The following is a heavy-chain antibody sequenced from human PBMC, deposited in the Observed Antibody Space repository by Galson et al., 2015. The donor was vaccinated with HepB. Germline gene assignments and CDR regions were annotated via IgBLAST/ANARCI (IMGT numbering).Heavy chain of an antibody. J-gene: IGHJ6*02. CDR1: GFTFSSYA. Sequence: SLRLSCAASGFTFSSYAMSWVRQAPGKGLEWVSTISGSGGSTYYADSVKGRFTISRDNSKNTLYLQMNSLRAEDTAVYYCAKDRSPSSTTCYCGMDVWGQGTTVTVSS. V-gene: IGHV3-23*01. CDR2: ISGSGGST. D-gene: IGHD2-2*01. CDR3: AKDRSPSSTTCYCGMDV.